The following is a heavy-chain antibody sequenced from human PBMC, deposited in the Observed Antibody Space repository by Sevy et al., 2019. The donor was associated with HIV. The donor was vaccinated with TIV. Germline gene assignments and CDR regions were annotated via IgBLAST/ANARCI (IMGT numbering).Heavy chain of an antibody. CDR3: ARAALTPYYYDSSGSSGLVDY. D-gene: IGHD3-22*01. Sequence: SETLSLTCTVSGGSISGGDYYWSWIRQPPGKGLEWIGYIYYSGSTYYNPSLKSRVTISVDTSKNQFSLKLSSVTAADTAVYYCARAALTPYYYDSSGSSGLVDYWGQGTLVTVSS. V-gene: IGHV4-30-4*01. CDR2: IYYSGST. CDR1: GGSISGGDYY. J-gene: IGHJ4*02.